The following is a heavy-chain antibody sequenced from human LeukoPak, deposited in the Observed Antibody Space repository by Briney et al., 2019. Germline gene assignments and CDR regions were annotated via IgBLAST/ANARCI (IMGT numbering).Heavy chain of an antibody. D-gene: IGHD3-10*02. V-gene: IGHV3-48*03. CDR3: AELGITMIGGV. Sequence: GGSLRLSCVASGFSFSTYWMSWVRQAPGKGLEWVSYISSSGSTIYYADSVKGRFTISRDNAKNSLYLQMNSLRAEDTAVYYCAELGITMIGGVWGKGTTVTISS. CDR1: GFSFSTYW. J-gene: IGHJ6*03. CDR2: ISSSGSTI.